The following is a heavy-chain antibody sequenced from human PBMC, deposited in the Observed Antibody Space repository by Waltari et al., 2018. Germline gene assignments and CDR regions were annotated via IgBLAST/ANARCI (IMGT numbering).Heavy chain of an antibody. D-gene: IGHD3-16*02. CDR1: GGSFRGYY. J-gene: IGHJ5*02. V-gene: IGHV4-34*01. CDR3: ARGRLSSQLQARGRRGNWFDP. Sequence: LHQWGAGLLKASETLSLTCAVYGGSFRGYYWNWIRQPPGKGLEWIGEINHSGSTNYNPSLKSRVPISVDTSKNPFSLRLTSVTAADTSVYYCARGRLSSQLQARGRRGNWFDPWGQGTLVTVSS. CDR2: INHSGST.